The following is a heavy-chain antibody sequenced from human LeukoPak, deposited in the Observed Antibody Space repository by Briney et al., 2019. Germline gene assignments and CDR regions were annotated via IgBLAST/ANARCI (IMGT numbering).Heavy chain of an antibody. CDR3: ARPGAPLSYYFDY. D-gene: IGHD3-16*02. CDR2: IIPILGIA. V-gene: IGHV1-69*04. Sequence: SVKVSCKASGGTFSSYAMSWVRQAPGQGLEWMGRIIPILGIANYAQKFQGRVTITADKSTSTAYMELSSLRSEDTAVYYCARPGAPLSYYFDYWGQGTLVTVSS. CDR1: GGTFSSYA. J-gene: IGHJ4*02.